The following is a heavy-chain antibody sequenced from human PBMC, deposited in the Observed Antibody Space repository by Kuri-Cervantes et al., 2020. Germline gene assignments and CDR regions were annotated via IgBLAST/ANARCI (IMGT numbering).Heavy chain of an antibody. CDR2: IIPIFGTA. D-gene: IGHD2-2*01. CDR1: GGTFSSYA. Sequence: SVKVSCKASGGTFSSYAISWVRQAPGQGLEWMGGIIPIFGTANYAQKFQGRVTMTRDTSTSTVYMELSSLRSEDTAIYYCVRVVSTSCHIWANWFDPWGQGTLVTVSS. J-gene: IGHJ5*02. V-gene: IGHV1-69*05. CDR3: VRVVSTSCHIWANWFDP.